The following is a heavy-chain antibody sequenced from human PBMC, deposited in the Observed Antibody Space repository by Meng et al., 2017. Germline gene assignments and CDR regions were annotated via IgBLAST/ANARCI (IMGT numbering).Heavy chain of an antibody. V-gene: IGHV1-2*06. CDR1: GYTSTGYY. Sequence: QQVQSGAEVKKPGASVKVPCKASGYTSTGYYMHGVRQAPGQGLEWMGRINPNSGGTNYAQKFQGRVTMTRDTSISTAYMELSRLRSDDTAVYYCASELNTYGSGSYAYWGQGTLVTVSS. D-gene: IGHD3-10*01. CDR3: ASELNTYGSGSYAY. J-gene: IGHJ4*02. CDR2: INPNSGGT.